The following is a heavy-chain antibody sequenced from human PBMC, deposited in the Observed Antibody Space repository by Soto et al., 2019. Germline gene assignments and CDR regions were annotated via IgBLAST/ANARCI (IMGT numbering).Heavy chain of an antibody. CDR3: AKSGDIVLVPAENWFDP. J-gene: IGHJ5*02. CDR2: ISYDGSNK. Sequence: GGSLRLSCAASGFTFSSYGMHWVRQAPGKGLEWVAVISYDGSNKYYADSVKGRFTISRDNSKNTLYLQMNSLRAEDTAVHYCAKSGDIVLVPAENWFDPWGQGTLVTVSS. D-gene: IGHD2-2*01. V-gene: IGHV3-30*18. CDR1: GFTFSSYG.